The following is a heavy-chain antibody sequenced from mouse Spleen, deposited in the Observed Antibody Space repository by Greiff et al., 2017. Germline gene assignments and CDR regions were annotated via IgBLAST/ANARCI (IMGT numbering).Heavy chain of an antibody. D-gene: IGHD2-4*01. CDR2: IYPGSGST. J-gene: IGHJ2*01. CDR3: ARDYDYEVY. V-gene: IGHV1-55*01. Sequence: VKLQESGAELVKPGASVKMSCKASGYTFTSYWITWVKQRPGQGLEWIGDIYPGSGSTNYNEKFKSKATLTVDTSSSTAYMQLSSLTSEDSAVYYCARDYDYEVYWGQGTTLTVSS. CDR1: GYTFTSYW.